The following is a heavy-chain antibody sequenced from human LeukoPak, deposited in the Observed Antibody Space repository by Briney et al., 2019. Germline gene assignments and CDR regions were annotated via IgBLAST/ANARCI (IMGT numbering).Heavy chain of an antibody. D-gene: IGHD2-2*02. CDR2: ST. V-gene: IGHV4-34*01. CDR3: ARGTLGYCSSTSCYRYYFDY. Sequence: STNYNPSLKSRVTISVDTSKNQFSLKLSSVTAADTAVYYCARGTLGYCSSTSCYRYYFDYWGQGTLVTVSS. J-gene: IGHJ4*02.